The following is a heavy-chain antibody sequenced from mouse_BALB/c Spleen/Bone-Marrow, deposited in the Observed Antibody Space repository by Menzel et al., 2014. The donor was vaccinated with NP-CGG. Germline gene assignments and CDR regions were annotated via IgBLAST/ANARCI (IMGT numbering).Heavy chain of an antibody. CDR1: GFDFSRYW. CDR3: AGLGYYGWFAY. D-gene: IGHD2-3*01. V-gene: IGHV4-1*02. CDR2: INPESNTI. Sequence: EVQLQESGGGLVQPGGSLKLSCAASGFDFSRYWMSWVRQAPGKGLQWIGEINPESNTINYTPSLKDKFIISRDNAENTLYLQMSKVRSEDTALYCCAGLGYYGWFAYWGQGTLVTVSA. J-gene: IGHJ3*01.